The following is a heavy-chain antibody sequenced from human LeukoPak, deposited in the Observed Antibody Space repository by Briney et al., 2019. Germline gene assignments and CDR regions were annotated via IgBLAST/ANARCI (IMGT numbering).Heavy chain of an antibody. CDR2: MNPNSGST. D-gene: IGHD2-15*01. CDR1: GYTFTSYD. CDR3: ARSGYCSGGSCYRFDP. V-gene: IGHV1-8*03. Sequence: GASVKVSCKASGYTFTSYDINWVRQATGQGLEWMGWMNPNSGSTGYAQKFHGRVTITRNTSISTAYMELSSLRSEDTAVYYCARSGYCSGGSCYRFDPWRQGTLVTVSS. J-gene: IGHJ5*02.